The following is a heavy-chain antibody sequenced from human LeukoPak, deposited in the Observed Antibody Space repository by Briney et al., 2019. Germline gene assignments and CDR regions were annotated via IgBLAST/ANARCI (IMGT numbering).Heavy chain of an antibody. D-gene: IGHD6-13*01. J-gene: IGHJ5*02. CDR2: INWNGGST. V-gene: IGHV3-20*04. CDR3: ASTGSSWPGWGNWFDP. Sequence: GGSLRLSCAASGFTFDDYGMSWVRQAPGKGLEWVSGINWNGGSTGYADSVKGRFTISRDNTKNSLYLQMNSLRAEDTAVYYCASTGSSWPGWGNWFDPWGQGTLVTVSS. CDR1: GFTFDDYG.